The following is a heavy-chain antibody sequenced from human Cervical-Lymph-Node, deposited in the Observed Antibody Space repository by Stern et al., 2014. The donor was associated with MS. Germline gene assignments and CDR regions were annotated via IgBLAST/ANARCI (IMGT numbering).Heavy chain of an antibody. V-gene: IGHV1-69*09. D-gene: IGHD2-15*01. CDR2: IIPMIGLA. J-gene: IGHJ5*02. CDR3: ARGIVTNRPAATLHNLFDP. Sequence: VQLVESGAEVKKPGSSVNVSCKASGGTFSSSYAVRWVRQAPGQGLEWMGRIIPMIGLANYAQKFQTRLTITADKSSSTVYMRLSSLTSEDTALYYCARGIVTNRPAATLHNLFDPWGQGTLVTVSS. CDR1: GGTFSSSYA.